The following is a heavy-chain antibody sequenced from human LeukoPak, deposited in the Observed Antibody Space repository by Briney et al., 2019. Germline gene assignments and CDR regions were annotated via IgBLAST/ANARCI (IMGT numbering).Heavy chain of an antibody. V-gene: IGHV4-4*07. J-gene: IGHJ4*02. CDR1: GVSISSYY. CDR2: IHASGST. Sequence: SETLSLTCIVSGVSISSYYWNWIRQPAGKGLEWIGLIHASGSTNYNPSLKSRVTMSVDASKNQFSPNLGSVAAADTAVYYCARGSRDMATIFDYWGQGTLVTVSS. D-gene: IGHD5-24*01. CDR3: ARGSRDMATIFDY.